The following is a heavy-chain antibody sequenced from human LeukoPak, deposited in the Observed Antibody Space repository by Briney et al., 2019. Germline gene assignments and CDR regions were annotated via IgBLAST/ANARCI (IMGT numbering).Heavy chain of an antibody. J-gene: IGHJ5*02. D-gene: IGHD1-26*01. CDR3: ARVLVGGTNWFYP. CDR1: GFTFSSYE. V-gene: IGHV3-48*03. Sequence: PAGSLRLSCAASGFTFSSYEMNGVRQAPGKGLEWISYISSSGRTIYNADFVKGRLTISRDRGKSSLYLQMNSLSAEDTSEYCCARVLVGGTNWFYPWGGGPLVTVSS. CDR2: ISSSGRTI.